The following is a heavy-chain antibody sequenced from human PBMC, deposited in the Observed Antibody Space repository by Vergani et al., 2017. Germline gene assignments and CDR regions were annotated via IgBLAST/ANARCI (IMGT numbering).Heavy chain of an antibody. Sequence: QVQLVQSGAEVKKPGASVKVSCKASGYTFTSYYMHWVRQAPGQGLEWMGGIIPIFGTANYAQKFQGRVTITADESTSTAYMELSSLRSEDTAVYYCAVGDCSSTSCYGLVGYYYYYMDVWGKGTTVTVSS. J-gene: IGHJ6*03. CDR1: GYTFTSYY. CDR2: IIPIFGTA. V-gene: IGHV1-69*01. D-gene: IGHD2-2*01. CDR3: AVGDCSSTSCYGLVGYYYYYMDV.